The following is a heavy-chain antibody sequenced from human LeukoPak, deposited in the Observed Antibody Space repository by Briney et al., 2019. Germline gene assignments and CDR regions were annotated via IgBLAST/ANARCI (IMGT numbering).Heavy chain of an antibody. V-gene: IGHV3-20*04. Sequence: GGSLRLSCAASGFTFDDYGMSWVRHAPGKGLEWVSDINWNGDSTVYADSVKGRFTISRDKGKNYVYLQMNSLRAEDTALYYCARRESSYQNYYYYYHMDVWGKGTTVTVSS. CDR3: ARRESSYQNYYYYYHMDV. D-gene: IGHD3-16*02. J-gene: IGHJ6*03. CDR2: INWNGDST. CDR1: GFTFDDYG.